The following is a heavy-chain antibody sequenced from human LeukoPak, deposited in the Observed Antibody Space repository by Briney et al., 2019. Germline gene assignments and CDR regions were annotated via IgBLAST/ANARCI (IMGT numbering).Heavy chain of an antibody. CDR2: FDTGFGT. J-gene: IGHJ4*02. V-gene: IGHV3-23*01. CDR1: GFTFNTAS. CDR3: ARRSGWWSLDY. Sequence: GGSLRLSCAASGFTFNTASLHWVRHAPGRGLEWVSAFDTGFGTYYPDSLKGRFTISRDNSKNTLFLQMNSLRAEDTAVYYCARRSGWWSLDYCGQGTLVTVSS. D-gene: IGHD6-19*01.